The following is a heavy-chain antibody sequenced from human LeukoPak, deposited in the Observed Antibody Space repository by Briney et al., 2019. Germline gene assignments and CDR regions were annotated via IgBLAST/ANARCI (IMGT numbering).Heavy chain of an antibody. V-gene: IGHV1-46*01. CDR2: INPSGGST. J-gene: IGHJ6*03. D-gene: IGHD6-13*01. Sequence: GASVKVSCKASGYTFTTYYIHWVRQAPGQGLEWMGIINPSGGSTSYAQKFQGRVTMTRDTSTGTVYMELSSLRSEDTAVYYCARDLLGIAAAGHYYYYYMDVWGKGTTVTVSS. CDR3: ARDLLGIAAAGHYYYYYMDV. CDR1: GYTFTTYY.